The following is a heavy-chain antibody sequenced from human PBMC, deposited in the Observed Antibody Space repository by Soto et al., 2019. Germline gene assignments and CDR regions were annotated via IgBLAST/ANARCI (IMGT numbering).Heavy chain of an antibody. D-gene: IGHD2-2*01. CDR1: GGSFSGYY. V-gene: IGHV4-34*01. CDR3: ARGRGIQQWLVFLNEYQLLPFYNWFDP. Sequence: PSETLSLTCAVYGGSFSGYYWSWIRQPPWKGLEWIGEINHSGSTNYNPSLKSRVTISVDTSKNQFSLKLSSVTAADTAVYYCARGRGIQQWLVFLNEYQLLPFYNWFDPWGQGTLVTVSS. CDR2: INHSGST. J-gene: IGHJ5*02.